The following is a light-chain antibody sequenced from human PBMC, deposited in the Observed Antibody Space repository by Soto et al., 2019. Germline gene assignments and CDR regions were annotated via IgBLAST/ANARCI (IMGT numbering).Light chain of an antibody. CDR2: EGS. CDR3: ATWDDSLNGLYV. CDR1: SSDVGSYNL. V-gene: IGLV2-14*02. Sequence: QSVLTQPASVSGSPGQSITISCTGTSSDVGSYNLVSWYQQHPGKAPKLMIYEGSKRPSGVPDRFSGSKSGTSASLTISGLQSEDEADYYCATWDDSLNGLYVFGPGTKVTVL. J-gene: IGLJ1*01.